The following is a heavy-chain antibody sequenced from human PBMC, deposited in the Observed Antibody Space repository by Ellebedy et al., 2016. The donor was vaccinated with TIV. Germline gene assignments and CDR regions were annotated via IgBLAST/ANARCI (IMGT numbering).Heavy chain of an antibody. Sequence: KVSCKGSGYGFTRSWIGWVRPMPGKGLEWMGIIYPGDSDTRYSPSLQGQVTISADKSISTAYLQWSSLKASDTAMYYCARRGNYYGSGSWFDPWGQGTLVTVSS. CDR3: ARRGNYYGSGSWFDP. D-gene: IGHD3-10*01. J-gene: IGHJ5*02. V-gene: IGHV5-51*01. CDR1: GYGFTRSW. CDR2: IYPGDSDT.